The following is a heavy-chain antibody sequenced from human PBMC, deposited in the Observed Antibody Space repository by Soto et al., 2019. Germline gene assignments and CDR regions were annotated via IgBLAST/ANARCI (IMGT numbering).Heavy chain of an antibody. J-gene: IGHJ4*02. CDR1: GGSISGRNW. D-gene: IGHD3-22*01. CDR2: VFHSGDT. CDR3: ARVIYDSRLNSFYFDF. V-gene: IGHV4-4*02. Sequence: QVQLQESGPGLVKPSGTLSLTCVVSGGSISGRNWWSWVRQAPGKGLEWIGEVFHSGDTTYTPSPRSRVSISVYVSKNQCSLKLTSVTAADTAFSYCARVIYDSRLNSFYFDFWWPGALVTVS.